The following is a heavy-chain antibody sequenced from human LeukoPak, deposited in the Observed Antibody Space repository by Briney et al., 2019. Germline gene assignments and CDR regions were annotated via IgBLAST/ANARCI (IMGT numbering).Heavy chain of an antibody. CDR3: AKDSRLWFGELLETDY. D-gene: IGHD3-10*01. CDR1: GFTFSSYA. J-gene: IGHJ4*02. Sequence: GGSLRLSCAASGFTFSSYAMSWVRQAPGKGLEWVSAISGSGGSTYYADSVKGRFTISRDNSKNTLYLQMNSLRAEDTAVYYCAKDSRLWFGELLETDYWGLGTLVTVSS. V-gene: IGHV3-23*01. CDR2: ISGSGGST.